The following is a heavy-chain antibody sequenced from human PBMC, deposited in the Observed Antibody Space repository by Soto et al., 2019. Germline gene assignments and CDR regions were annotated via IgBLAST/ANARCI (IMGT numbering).Heavy chain of an antibody. Sequence: QVQLVQSGAEVRKPASSVKVSCKASGGTFSTYAITWVRQAPGQGFEWMGTIIPIFATPKYAQNFQGRVTITADESTSTAFMDVSSLTSADTAVYYCARDLWCSGPHCRYSRYFYYYGMDVWGQGTTVTVSS. D-gene: IGHD2-15*01. V-gene: IGHV1-69*18. CDR1: GGTFSTYA. CDR2: IIPIFATP. J-gene: IGHJ6*02. CDR3: ARDLWCSGPHCRYSRYFYYYGMDV.